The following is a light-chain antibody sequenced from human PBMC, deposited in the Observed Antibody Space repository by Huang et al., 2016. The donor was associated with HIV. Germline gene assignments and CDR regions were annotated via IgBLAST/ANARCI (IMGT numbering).Light chain of an antibody. CDR3: QQLHNSPYT. CDR1: QSLSGW. J-gene: IGKJ2*01. V-gene: IGKV1-5*03. CDR2: KAS. Sequence: DIQMTQSPSTLSASIGGRVTITCRASQSLSGWLAWYQQRPGNAPNLLISKASSLQSGVPPRFSGSGSGTDFILTISSLQPDDFASYYCQQLHNSPYTFGQGTKLEIK.